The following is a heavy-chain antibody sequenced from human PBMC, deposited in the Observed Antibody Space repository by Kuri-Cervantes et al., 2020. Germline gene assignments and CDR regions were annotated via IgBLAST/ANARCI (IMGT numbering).Heavy chain of an antibody. J-gene: IGHJ6*04. CDR1: GFTFRDYY. CDR3: ARDKTSSRWRTSGRYYYGMDV. Sequence: GESLKISCAASGFTFRDYYMSWIRQAPGKGLEWVSYISSSVSTIYYADTVKGRFTISRDNSKNTLYLQMNSLSAEDTAVYYCARDKTSSRWRTSGRYYYGMDVWGKGTTVTVSS. CDR2: ISSSVSTI. D-gene: IGHD6-13*01. V-gene: IGHV3-11*04.